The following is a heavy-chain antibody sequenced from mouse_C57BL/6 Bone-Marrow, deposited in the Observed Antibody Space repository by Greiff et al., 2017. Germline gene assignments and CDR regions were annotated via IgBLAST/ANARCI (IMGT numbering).Heavy chain of an antibody. CDR2: IDPSDSYT. CDR3: ARDYYGSRWYFDV. CDR1: GYTFTSYW. Sequence: QVQLQQPGAELVKPGASVKLSCKASGYTFTSYWMPWVKQRPGQGLGWIGEIDPSDSYTNYNQKFKGKATLTVDTSSSTAYMQPSSLTSEDSAVDDCARDYYGSRWYFDVWGTGTTVTVSS. J-gene: IGHJ1*03. D-gene: IGHD1-1*01. V-gene: IGHV1-50*01.